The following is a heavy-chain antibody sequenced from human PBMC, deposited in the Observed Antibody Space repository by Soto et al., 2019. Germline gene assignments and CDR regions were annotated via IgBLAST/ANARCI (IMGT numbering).Heavy chain of an antibody. V-gene: IGHV3-21*01. CDR3: ARDRGYDAHDYYYNDMDV. J-gene: IGHJ6*02. CDR2: IRGFSPYT. Sequence: AGGSLRLSCISSGFTFRTYTMNWVRQAPGKGLEWVSGIRGFSPYTFYAESVKGRFTISRDNAKNSLYLQMNSLRAEDTAVYYCARDRGYDAHDYYYNDMDVWGQGTTVTVS. D-gene: IGHD2-15*01. CDR1: GFTFRTYT.